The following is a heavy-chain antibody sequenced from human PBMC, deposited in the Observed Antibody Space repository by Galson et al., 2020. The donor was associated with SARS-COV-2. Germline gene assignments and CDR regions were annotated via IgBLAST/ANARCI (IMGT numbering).Heavy chain of an antibody. CDR1: GGSFNGYY. CDR2: INHSGSI. J-gene: IGHJ4*02. Sequence: SETLSLTCAVYGGSFNGYYWSWIRQSPGKGLEWIGEINHSGSINYNPSLKSRVTMSVDTSKNQFSLTLTPITVADTAVYSCARGHHPITTLVVFSAGGSFCFDSWGQGTLVTVSS. CDR3: ARGHHPITTLVVFSAGGSFCFDS. V-gene: IGHV4-34*01. D-gene: IGHD3-22*01.